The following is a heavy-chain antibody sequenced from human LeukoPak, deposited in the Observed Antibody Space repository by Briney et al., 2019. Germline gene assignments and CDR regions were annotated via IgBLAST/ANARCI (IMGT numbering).Heavy chain of an antibody. Sequence: GGSLRLSCSASGFTFSSYAMSWVRQAPGKGLEWVSIISGSDGSAYYADSVKGRFTISRDNSKNTLYLQMNSLRAEDTAVYYCAKAGAVVVVAAKYFDYWGQGTLVTVSS. CDR2: ISGSDGSA. V-gene: IGHV3-23*01. CDR3: AKAGAVVVVAAKYFDY. CDR1: GFTFSSYA. D-gene: IGHD2-15*01. J-gene: IGHJ4*02.